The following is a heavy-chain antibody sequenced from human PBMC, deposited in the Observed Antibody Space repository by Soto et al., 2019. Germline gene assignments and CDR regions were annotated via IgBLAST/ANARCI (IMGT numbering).Heavy chain of an antibody. CDR1: GGSISGGGYY. D-gene: IGHD3-22*01. CDR2: IYYSGST. CDR3: ARALDSSGYYYREYFQH. Sequence: SETLSLTCTVSGGSISGGGYYWSWIRQHPGKGLEWIGYIYYSGSTYYNPSLKKRVTISVDTSKNQFSLKLSSVTAADTAVYYCARALDSSGYYYREYFQHWGQGTLVTVSS. J-gene: IGHJ1*01. V-gene: IGHV4-31*03.